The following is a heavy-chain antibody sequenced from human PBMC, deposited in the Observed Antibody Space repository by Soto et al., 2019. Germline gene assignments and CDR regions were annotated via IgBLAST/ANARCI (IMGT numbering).Heavy chain of an antibody. D-gene: IGHD4-17*01. CDR2: IYWDDVK. CDR3: ARKGSGDYALDY. CDR1: AFSLSTGGVG. Sequence: SGPTLVNPTQTLTLTCTFSAFSLSTGGVGVGWIRQSPGKALEWLAVIYWDDVKHYSPSLERRLTITKDTSESEVVLTMTNMDPVDTATYYCARKGSGDYALDYWGQGILVTVSS. V-gene: IGHV2-5*02. J-gene: IGHJ4*02.